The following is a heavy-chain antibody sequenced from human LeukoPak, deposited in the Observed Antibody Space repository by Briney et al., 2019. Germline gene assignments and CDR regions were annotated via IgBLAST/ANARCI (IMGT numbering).Heavy chain of an antibody. J-gene: IGHJ5*02. V-gene: IGHV3-15*01. D-gene: IGHD2-2*01. CDR1: GFTLSSAW. CDR2: SKSKTDGGTT. CDR3: AKYCISADCYANWFGP. Sequence: GGSLRLSCAGSGFTLSSAWMTWVRQAPGKGLEWGGLSKSKTDGGTTDYAAPVKGRLTISRDDSKNTLYLQMNSLKTEDTAVYYCAKYCISADCYANWFGPWGQGTLVTVSS.